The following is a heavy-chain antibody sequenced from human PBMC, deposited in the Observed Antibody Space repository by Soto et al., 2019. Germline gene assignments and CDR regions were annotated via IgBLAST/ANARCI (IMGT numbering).Heavy chain of an antibody. CDR3: AGLRGYAGSPIDY. CDR1: GGSIISGY. CDR2: ISYSGNT. V-gene: IGHV4-59*01. J-gene: IGHJ4*02. D-gene: IGHD2-15*01. Sequence: PSETLSLTCTVSGGSIISGYWSWIRQPPGKGLEWIGYISYSGNTNYNPSLKSRVTMSVDTPKNQFSLRLSSVTTADTAVYYCAGLRGYAGSPIDYWSQGTLVTVSS.